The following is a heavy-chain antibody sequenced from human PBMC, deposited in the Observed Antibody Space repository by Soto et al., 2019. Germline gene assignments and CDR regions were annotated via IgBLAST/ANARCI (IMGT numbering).Heavy chain of an antibody. D-gene: IGHD6-13*01. Sequence: VGSLRLSCAPSGFIFSNYWMSWVRRAPGKGLEWVANIKQDGSEKYYVDSVKGRFTISRDNAKDSLFLQMNSLRAEDTAMYYCARGSNSWYRTHWYFDLWGRGTLVTVS. J-gene: IGHJ2*01. CDR3: ARGSNSWYRTHWYFDL. CDR2: IKQDGSEK. V-gene: IGHV3-7*03. CDR1: GFIFSNYW.